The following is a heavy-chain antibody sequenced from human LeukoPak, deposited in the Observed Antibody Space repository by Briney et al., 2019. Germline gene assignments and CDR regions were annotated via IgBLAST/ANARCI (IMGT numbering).Heavy chain of an antibody. Sequence: PGGSLRLSCAASGFTFSIYGMNWVRQAPGKGLEWVSYISSSGSTIYYADSVKGRFTISRDNAKNSLYLQMNSLRAEDTAVYYCARDQVVYDPWGQGTLVTVSS. CDR2: ISSSGSTI. CDR1: GFTFSIYG. D-gene: IGHD2-8*02. J-gene: IGHJ5*02. V-gene: IGHV3-48*04. CDR3: ARDQVVYDP.